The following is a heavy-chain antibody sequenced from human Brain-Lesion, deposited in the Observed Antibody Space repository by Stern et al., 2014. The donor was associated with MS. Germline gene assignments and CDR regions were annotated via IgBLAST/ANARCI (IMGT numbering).Heavy chain of an antibody. D-gene: IGHD6-13*01. V-gene: IGHV1-24*01. CDR3: ATGDFRQQLVPGPYYFYGMDV. Sequence: VQLVESGAEVKKPGASVKVSCKVSGYTLTELSMHWVRQAPGKGLEWMGSFDPEDGETIYAQKFQGRVTMTEDTSTDTAYMELSSLRSEDTAVYYCATGDFRQQLVPGPYYFYGMDVWGQGTTVTGAS. CDR2: FDPEDGET. J-gene: IGHJ6*02. CDR1: GYTLTELS.